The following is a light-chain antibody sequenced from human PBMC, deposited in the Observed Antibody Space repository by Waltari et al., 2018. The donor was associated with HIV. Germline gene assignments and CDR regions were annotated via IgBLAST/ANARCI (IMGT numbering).Light chain of an antibody. V-gene: IGKV1-39*01. CDR1: QSISNY. J-gene: IGKJ1*01. CDR2: AAT. CDR3: HQHDNNWWT. Sequence: DIQMTQSPSSLSTSAGDRATITCRASQSISNYLTWYQQKAGKAPRLLIYAATTMKRGVTSRLTGSGSGTDFSLTISSMQQEEVAVDYRHQHDNNWWTFGQGTKVDIK.